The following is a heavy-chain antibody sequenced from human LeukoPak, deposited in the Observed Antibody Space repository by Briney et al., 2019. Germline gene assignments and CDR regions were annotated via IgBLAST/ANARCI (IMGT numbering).Heavy chain of an antibody. V-gene: IGHV3-43*02. Sequence: PGGSLRLSCAASGFTFDDYAMHWVRQAPGKGLEWVSLISGDSHSTFYADSVKGRFTISRDNSKNSLYLQMNSLRNDDTALYYCARDTEGYIYGYYYYGMGVWGQGTTVTVSS. CDR1: GFTFDDYA. D-gene: IGHD5-18*01. CDR2: ISGDSHST. J-gene: IGHJ6*02. CDR3: ARDTEGYIYGYYYYGMGV.